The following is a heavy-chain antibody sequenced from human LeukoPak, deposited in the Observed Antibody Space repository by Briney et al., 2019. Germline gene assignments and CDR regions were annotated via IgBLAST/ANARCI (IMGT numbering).Heavy chain of an antibody. CDR3: ARGVLMVYASDWFDP. V-gene: IGHV4-39*01. CDR1: GGSISSGDYY. D-gene: IGHD2-8*01. Sequence: SETLSLTCTVSGGSISSGDYYWGWIHQPPGKGLEWIGSIYYSGSTYYNPSLKSRVTISVDTSKNQFSLKLSSVTAADTAVYYCARGVLMVYASDWFDPWGQGTLVTVSS. CDR2: IYYSGST. J-gene: IGHJ5*02.